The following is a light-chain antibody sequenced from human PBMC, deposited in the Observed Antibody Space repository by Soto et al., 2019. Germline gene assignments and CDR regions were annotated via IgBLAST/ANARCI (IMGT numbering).Light chain of an antibody. J-gene: IGKJ5*01. CDR2: DAS. CDR3: QQRSNWPPSIT. V-gene: IGKV3-11*01. Sequence: EVVLSQSPGTLSLSPGESATLSCRASQSVSYYLAWYQQKPGQAPRLLIYDASNRATGIPARFSGSGSGTDFTLTISSLEPEDFAVYYCQQRSNWPPSITFGQGTRLEIK. CDR1: QSVSYY.